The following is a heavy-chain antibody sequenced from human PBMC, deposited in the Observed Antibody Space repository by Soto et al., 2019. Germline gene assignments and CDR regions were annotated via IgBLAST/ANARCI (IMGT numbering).Heavy chain of an antibody. CDR2: IYYSGST. V-gene: IGHV4-61*01. J-gene: IGHJ1*01. D-gene: IGHD3-22*01. CDR1: GGSVSSGSYY. Sequence: QVQLQESGPGLVKPSETLCLTCSVSGGSVSSGSYYWSWIRQPPGKGLEWIGYIYYSGSTNYNPSLKSRVTISVDTSKNQLSLKLSSVTAADTAVYYCAREDYYDSSDWGQCTLVTVSS. CDR3: AREDYYDSSD.